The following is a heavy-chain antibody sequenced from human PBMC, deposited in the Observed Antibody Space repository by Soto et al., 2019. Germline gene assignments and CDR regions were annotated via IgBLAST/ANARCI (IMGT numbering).Heavy chain of an antibody. V-gene: IGHV1-2*02. CDR1: GYTFTGYY. D-gene: IGHD3-10*01. CDR3: AREATAMVRGGRFDY. J-gene: IGHJ4*02. CDR2: INPNSGGT. Sequence: ASVKVSCKASGYTFTGYYMYWVRQAPGQGLEWMGWINPNSGGTNYAQKFQGRVTMTRDTSTSTAYMELSRLRSDDTAVYYCAREATAMVRGGRFDYWGQGTLVTVSS.